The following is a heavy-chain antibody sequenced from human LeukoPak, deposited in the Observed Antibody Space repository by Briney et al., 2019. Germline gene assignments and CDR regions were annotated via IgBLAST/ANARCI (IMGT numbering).Heavy chain of an antibody. D-gene: IGHD6-19*01. V-gene: IGHV1-2*02. CDR3: ARRPHSSGWSSSITLFEH. CDR1: GHTFTDYY. Sequence: ASVKVPCKASGHTFTDYYIHCVRQAPGQGLEWMGWINPNSGDTNYAQKFQGRVTMTSDTSISTAYMELSSLRSDDTAIYYCARRPHSSGWSSSITLFEHWGQGTLVTVSS. CDR2: INPNSGDT. J-gene: IGHJ4*02.